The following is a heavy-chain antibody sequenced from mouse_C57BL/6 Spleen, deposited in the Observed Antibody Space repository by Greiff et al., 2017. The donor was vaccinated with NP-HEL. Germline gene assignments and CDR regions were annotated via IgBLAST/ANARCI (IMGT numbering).Heavy chain of an antibody. D-gene: IGHD1-1*01. CDR2: INPYNGGT. V-gene: IGHV1-19*01. CDR3: TRGATVAYYAMDY. CDR1: GYTFTDYY. J-gene: IGHJ4*01. Sequence: VQLQQSGPVLVKPGASVKMSCKASGYTFTDYYMNWVKQSHGKSLEWIGVINPYNGGTSYNQKFKGTATLTVDQSSSTAYMERNSLTSEDSAVYYCTRGATVAYYAMDYWGQGTSVTVSS.